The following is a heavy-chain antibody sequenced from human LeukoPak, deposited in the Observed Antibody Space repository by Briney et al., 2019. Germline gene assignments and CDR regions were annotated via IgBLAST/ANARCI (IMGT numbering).Heavy chain of an antibody. J-gene: IGHJ4*02. CDR3: ARGLGSYYYDSSGYPFDY. V-gene: IGHV1-3*01. Sequence: ASVKVSCKASGYTFTSYAMHWVRQPPGQRLEWMGWINAGNGNTKYSQNFQGRVTITRDTAASTAYMELSSLRSEDTAMYYCARGLGSYYYDSSGYPFDYWGQGTLVTVSS. CDR1: GYTFTSYA. CDR2: INAGNGNT. D-gene: IGHD3-22*01.